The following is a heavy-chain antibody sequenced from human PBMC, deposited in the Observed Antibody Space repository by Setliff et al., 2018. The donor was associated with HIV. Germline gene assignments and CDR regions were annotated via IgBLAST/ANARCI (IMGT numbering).Heavy chain of an antibody. CDR1: GGSVSTTNYY. CDR2: IHYSGSAA. V-gene: IGHV4-30-4*08. D-gene: IGHD2-21*02. J-gene: IGHJ3*02. Sequence: SETLSLTCTVSGGSVSTTNYYWSWIRQPPGKGLEWIGYIHYSGSAAYYSPSLQSRSTISIDTSKNQFSLRLTSVTAADTAIYYCAGEVDVLTTSDAFDIWGRGTMVTVSS. CDR3: AGEVDVLTTSDAFDI.